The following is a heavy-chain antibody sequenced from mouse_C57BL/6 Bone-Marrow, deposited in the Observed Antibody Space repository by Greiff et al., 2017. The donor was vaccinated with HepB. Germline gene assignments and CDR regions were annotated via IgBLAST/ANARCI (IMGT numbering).Heavy chain of an antibody. V-gene: IGHV2-6*01. CDR3: ATADYSNTWFAY. CDR1: GFSLTSYG. CDR2: IWGVGST. J-gene: IGHJ3*01. D-gene: IGHD2-5*01. Sequence: VKLEESGPGLVAPSQSLSITCTVSGFSLTSYGVDWVRQSPGKGLEWLGVIWGVGSTNYNSALKSRLSISKDNSKSQVFLKMNSLQTDDTAMYYCATADYSNTWFAYWGQGTLVTVSA.